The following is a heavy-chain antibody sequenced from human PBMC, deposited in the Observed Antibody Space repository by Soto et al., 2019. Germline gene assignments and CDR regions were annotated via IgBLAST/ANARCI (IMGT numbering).Heavy chain of an antibody. CDR1: GYTFTSYY. Sequence: ASVKVSCKASGYTFTSYYMHWVRQAPGQGLEWMGIINPSGGSTSYAQKFQGRVTMTRDTSTSTVYMELSSLRSEDTAVYYCARGDSNTWYLDYFDNWGQGALVTVSS. D-gene: IGHD6-13*01. CDR3: ARGDSNTWYLDYFDN. CDR2: INPSGGST. J-gene: IGHJ4*02. V-gene: IGHV1-46*01.